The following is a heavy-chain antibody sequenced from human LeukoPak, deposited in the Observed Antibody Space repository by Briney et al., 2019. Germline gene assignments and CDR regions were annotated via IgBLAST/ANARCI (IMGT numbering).Heavy chain of an antibody. CDR1: GGSISSKSYY. Sequence: SETLSLTCTVSGGSISSKSYYWGWIRQPPGKGLEWIGSVYYTGNTYYNPSLKSRVTTSLDTSKNHFSLNLSSVTAADTAVYFCASSTSGWYNGNDYWGQGTLVTVSS. V-gene: IGHV4-39*02. CDR3: ASSTSGWYNGNDY. J-gene: IGHJ4*02. D-gene: IGHD6-19*01. CDR2: VYYTGNT.